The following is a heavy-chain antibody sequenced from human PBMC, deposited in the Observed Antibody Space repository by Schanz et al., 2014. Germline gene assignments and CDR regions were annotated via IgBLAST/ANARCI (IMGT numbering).Heavy chain of an antibody. V-gene: IGHV1-18*04. D-gene: IGHD3-3*01. Sequence: QVHLVQSGAEVHKPGASLKISCKASGYTFTNFFLHWVRQAPGQGPEFMGWISTFRNEDTNSAQRFQGRLTMTTDTSTSTAYMELRSLRSDDTAVYYCARGFDFWDRWGQGTLVTVSS. CDR3: ARGFDFWDR. J-gene: IGHJ4*02. CDR1: GYTFTNFF. CDR2: ISTFRNEDT.